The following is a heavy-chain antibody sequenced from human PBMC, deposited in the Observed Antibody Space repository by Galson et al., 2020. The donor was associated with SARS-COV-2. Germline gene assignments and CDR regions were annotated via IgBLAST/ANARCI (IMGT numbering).Heavy chain of an antibody. CDR1: GGPISSGDYY. CDR3: ARGRDDSSGYYDWYYYGMDV. V-gene: IGHV4-30-4*01. D-gene: IGHD3-22*01. J-gene: IGHJ6*02. Sequence: ETSETLSLTCTVSGGPISSGDYYWSWIRQPPGKGLEWIGYIYYSGSTYYNPSLKSRVTISVDTSKNQFSLKLSSVTAADTAVYYCARGRDDSSGYYDWYYYGMDVWGQGTTVTVSS. CDR2: IYYSGST.